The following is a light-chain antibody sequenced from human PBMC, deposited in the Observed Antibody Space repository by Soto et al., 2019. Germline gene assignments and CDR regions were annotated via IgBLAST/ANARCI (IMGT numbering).Light chain of an antibody. CDR2: LNSDGSH. CDR3: QTGGTGIQV. Sequence: QSVLTQSPSASASLGASVKLTCTLSSGHSSYAIEWHQQQPEKGPRYLMKLNSDGSHSKGDGIPDRFSGSSSGAERYLTISSLQSEDEAYYYCQTGGTGIQVFGGGTKLTVL. J-gene: IGLJ3*02. CDR1: SGHSSYA. V-gene: IGLV4-69*01.